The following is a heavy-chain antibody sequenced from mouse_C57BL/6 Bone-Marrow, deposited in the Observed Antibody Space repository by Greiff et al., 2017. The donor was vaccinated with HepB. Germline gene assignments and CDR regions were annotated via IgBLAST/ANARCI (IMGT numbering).Heavy chain of an antibody. CDR3: ARCRYYGSSYYFDY. D-gene: IGHD1-1*01. J-gene: IGHJ2*01. Sequence: QVQLQQPGAELVMPGASVKLSCMASGYTFTSYWMHWVKQRPGQGLEWIGEIDPSDSYTNYNQKFKGKSTLTVDKSSSTAYMQLSSLTSEDSAVYYCARCRYYGSSYYFDYWGQGTTLTVSS. V-gene: IGHV1-69*01. CDR1: GYTFTSYW. CDR2: IDPSDSYT.